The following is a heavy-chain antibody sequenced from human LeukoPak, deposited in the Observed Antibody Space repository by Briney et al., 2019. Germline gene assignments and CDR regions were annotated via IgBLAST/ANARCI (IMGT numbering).Heavy chain of an antibody. CDR2: ISWNGGNT. CDR3: AKSGQYCSGGTCQNWFDP. D-gene: IGHD2-15*01. V-gene: IGHV3-9*01. J-gene: IGHJ5*02. CDR1: GFTLANYA. Sequence: PGGSLRLSCAASGFTLANYAMHWVRQAPGKGLEWVSSISWNGGNTEYAGSVKGRFTISRDNAKNSLYLQMNSMRVEDTALYYCAKSGQYCSGGTCQNWFDPWGQGTLVTVSS.